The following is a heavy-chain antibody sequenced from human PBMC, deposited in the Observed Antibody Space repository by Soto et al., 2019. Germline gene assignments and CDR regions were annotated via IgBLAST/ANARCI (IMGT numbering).Heavy chain of an antibody. J-gene: IGHJ6*02. CDR3: ARDRYGSGGMDV. CDR1: GYTFTSYA. CDR2: INAGNGNT. D-gene: IGHD3-10*01. Sequence: QVQLVQSGAEVKKPGASVKVSCKASGYTFTSYAMHWVRQAPGQRLEWMGWINAGNGNTKYSQKFQGRVTITRDTAASTAYMELSSLRSEDTAVYYCARDRYGSGGMDVWGQGTTVTVSS. V-gene: IGHV1-3*01.